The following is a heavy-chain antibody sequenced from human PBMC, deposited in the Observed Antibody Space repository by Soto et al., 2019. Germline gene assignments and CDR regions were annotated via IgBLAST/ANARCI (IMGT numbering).Heavy chain of an antibody. CDR2: ISESGSRT. D-gene: IGHD3-22*01. J-gene: IGHJ4*02. CDR3: VKHMVVVVITTVGYFDC. Sequence: EVQLLESGGRLVQPGGSLRLSCAASGFTFNGYAMTWVRQAPGKGLEWVASISESGSRTFYADSVEGRFTISRDNSKNTLYLQMNSLRAEDTATYYCVKHMVVVVITTVGYFDCWGQGTLVTVSS. CDR1: GFTFNGYA. V-gene: IGHV3-23*01.